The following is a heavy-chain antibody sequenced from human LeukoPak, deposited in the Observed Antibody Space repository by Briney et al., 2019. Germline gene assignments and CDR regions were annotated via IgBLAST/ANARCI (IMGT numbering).Heavy chain of an antibody. V-gene: IGHV3-30*18. Sequence: GGSLRLSCAASGFTFSTYGMHWVRQAPGKGLEWVAIISYDGSRIYYADSVKGRFTISRDNSKNTLYLQMNSLRTEDTAVYYCAKPRRGYFDSSAFDIWGQATMGTVSS. J-gene: IGHJ3*02. CDR3: AKPRRGYFDSSAFDI. CDR1: GFTFSTYG. D-gene: IGHD3-22*01. CDR2: ISYDGSRI.